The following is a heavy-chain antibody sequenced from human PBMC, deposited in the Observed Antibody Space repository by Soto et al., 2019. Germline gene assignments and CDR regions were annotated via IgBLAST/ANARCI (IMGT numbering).Heavy chain of an antibody. D-gene: IGHD3-10*01. V-gene: IGHV3-48*02. CDR3: ARDRKVTMVRGVIPY. CDR1: GFTFSSYS. CDR2: ISSSSSTI. Sequence: EVQLVESGGGLVQTGGSLRLSCAASGFTFSSYSMNWVRQAPGKGLEWVSYISSSSSTIYYADSVKGRFTISRDNAKNSLYLQMKSLRDGDTAVYYCARDRKVTMVRGVIPYWGQGTLVTVSS. J-gene: IGHJ4*02.